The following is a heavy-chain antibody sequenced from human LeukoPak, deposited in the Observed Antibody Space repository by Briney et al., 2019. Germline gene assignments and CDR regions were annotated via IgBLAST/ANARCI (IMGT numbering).Heavy chain of an antibody. CDR2: IYHSGST. CDR3: ARAGSSYDTGYYFDY. CDR1: GGSLSTSTW. V-gene: IGHV4-4*02. Sequence: SETLSLTCAVSGGSLSTSTWWSWVRQPPGKGLEWIGEIYHSGSTNYNPSLRSRVTISVDKSENQFSLKLSSVTAADTAVYYCARAGSSYDTGYYFDYWGQGTLVTVSS. D-gene: IGHD3-10*01. J-gene: IGHJ4*02.